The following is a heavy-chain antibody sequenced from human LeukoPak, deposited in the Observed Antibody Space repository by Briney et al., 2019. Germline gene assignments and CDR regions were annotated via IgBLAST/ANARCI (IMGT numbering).Heavy chain of an antibody. CDR3: ARNMRKEMAGLFDY. CDR2: ISYDGSNK. V-gene: IGHV3-30-3*01. Sequence: GGSLRLSCAASGFTFSSYAMHWVRQAPGKGLEWVAVISYDGSNKYYADSVKGRFTISRDNSKNTLYLQMNSLRAEDTAVYYCARNMRKEMAGLFDYWGQGTLVTVSS. J-gene: IGHJ4*02. D-gene: IGHD5-24*01. CDR1: GFTFSSYA.